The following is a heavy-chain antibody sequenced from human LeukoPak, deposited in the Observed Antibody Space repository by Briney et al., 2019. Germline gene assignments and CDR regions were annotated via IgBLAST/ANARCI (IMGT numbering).Heavy chain of an antibody. Sequence: PSETLSLTCTVSLGSISTYYWSWVRQPPGKGLEWIGYIYYSGSTKYNPSLKSRVTISEDTSKNQLSLKLSSVTTADTALYYWASDGALHSSEYYQHWGQGTLVTVSS. CDR3: ASDGALHSSEYYQH. J-gene: IGHJ1*01. V-gene: IGHV4-59*01. D-gene: IGHD4/OR15-4a*01. CDR1: LGSISTYY. CDR2: IYYSGST.